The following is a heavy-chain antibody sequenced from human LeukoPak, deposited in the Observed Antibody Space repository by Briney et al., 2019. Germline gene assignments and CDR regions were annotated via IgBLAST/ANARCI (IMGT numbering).Heavy chain of an antibody. CDR2: IYYSGST. J-gene: IGHJ4*02. D-gene: IGHD2-15*01. CDR3: ARGVYCSGGSCYLDY. CDR1: GGSISSYY. Sequence: SETLSLTCTVSGGSISSYYWSWIRQPPGKGLEWIGYIYYSGSTNYNPSLKSRVTISVDTSKNQFSLKLSSVTAADTAVYYCARGVYCSGGSCYLDYWGQGTPVTVSS. V-gene: IGHV4-59*01.